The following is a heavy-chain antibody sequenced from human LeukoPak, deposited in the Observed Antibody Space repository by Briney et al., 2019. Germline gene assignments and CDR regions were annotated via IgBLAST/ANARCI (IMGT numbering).Heavy chain of an antibody. CDR3: ARNRNYDFWSGYYTGYFDY. Sequence: ASVKVSCKPSGYTFTSYYMHWVRQAPGQGLEWMGIINPSGGSTSYAQKFQGRVTMTRDMSTSTVYMELSSLRSEDTAVYYCARNRNYDFWSGYYTGYFDYWGQGTLVTVSS. CDR1: GYTFTSYY. D-gene: IGHD3-3*01. J-gene: IGHJ4*02. CDR2: INPSGGST. V-gene: IGHV1-46*01.